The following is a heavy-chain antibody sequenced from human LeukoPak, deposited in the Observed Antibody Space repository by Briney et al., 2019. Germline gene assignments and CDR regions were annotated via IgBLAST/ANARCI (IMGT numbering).Heavy chain of an antibody. Sequence: SETLSLTCTVSGGSISNYYCSWIRQPAGKGLEWIGLIYTSGSTNYNPSLKSRVTMSVDTSKNQFSLKLSSVTAADTAVYFCARTPIYYYDNSGYYNWGQGTLVTVSS. D-gene: IGHD3-22*01. CDR2: IYTSGST. CDR3: ARTPIYYYDNSGYYN. J-gene: IGHJ4*02. V-gene: IGHV4-4*07. CDR1: GGSISNYY.